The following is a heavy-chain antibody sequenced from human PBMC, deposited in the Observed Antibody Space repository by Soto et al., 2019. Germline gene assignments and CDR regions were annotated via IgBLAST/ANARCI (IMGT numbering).Heavy chain of an antibody. D-gene: IGHD3-9*01. J-gene: IGHJ6*03. CDR1: GFTFVDYA. Sequence: PGGSLRLSCAASGFTFVDYAMSWVRRAPGEGLDWVSVISGSGDDTYHADSVKGRFTISRDNSKNTLFLQMNSLRAEDTAIYYCAHLLRYVDWSPAEDYYYMDFRGKGTTVTVSS. CDR3: AHLLRYVDWSPAEDYYYMDF. V-gene: IGHV3-23*01. CDR2: ISGSGDDT.